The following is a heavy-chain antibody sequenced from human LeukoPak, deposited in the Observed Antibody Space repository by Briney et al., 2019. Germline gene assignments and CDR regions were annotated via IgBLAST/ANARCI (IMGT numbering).Heavy chain of an antibody. CDR2: IIPILGIA. J-gene: IGHJ4*02. Sequence: SVKVSCKASGGTFSSYAISWVRQAPGQGLEWMGRIIPILGIANYARKFQGRVTITADKSTSTAYMELSSLRSEDTAVYYCARGSAYYYDSSGYTDYWGQGTLVTVSS. V-gene: IGHV1-69*04. CDR1: GGTFSSYA. CDR3: ARGSAYYYDSSGYTDY. D-gene: IGHD3-22*01.